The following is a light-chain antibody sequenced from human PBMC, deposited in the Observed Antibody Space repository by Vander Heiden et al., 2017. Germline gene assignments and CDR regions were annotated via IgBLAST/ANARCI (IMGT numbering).Light chain of an antibody. CDR2: DAS. CDR1: QDISNY. V-gene: IGKV1-33*01. Sequence: DLQLTQSPSSLSASVGDRVTITCQASQDISNYLNWYQQKPGKAPKLLIYDASNLETGVPSRFSGSGSGTDFTFTISSLQPEDIATYYCQQYDNLPRSFGGGTKVXIK. CDR3: QQYDNLPRS. J-gene: IGKJ4*01.